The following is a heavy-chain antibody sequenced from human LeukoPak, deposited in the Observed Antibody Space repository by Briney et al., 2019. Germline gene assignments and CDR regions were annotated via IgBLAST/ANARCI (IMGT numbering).Heavy chain of an antibody. CDR1: GFTFSRYW. CDR2: INEDGSEK. J-gene: IGHJ3*02. CDR3: ANYYDSSGYYALDM. V-gene: IGHV3-7*01. D-gene: IGHD3-22*01. Sequence: GGSLRLSCAAYGFTFSRYWMSWVRQAPGKGLEWVANINEDGSEKNYVDSVKGRFTISRDNAKNSLYLEMNSLTAEDTAVYYCANYYDSSGYYALDMWGQGTMVTVSP.